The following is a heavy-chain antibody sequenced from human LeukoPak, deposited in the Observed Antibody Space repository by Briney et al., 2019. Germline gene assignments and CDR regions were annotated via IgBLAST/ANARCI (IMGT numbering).Heavy chain of an antibody. CDR1: GGSFSGYY. D-gene: IGHD2-21*02. CDR3: ARGLVVTGGWFDP. Sequence: SETLSLTCAVYGGSFSGYYWSWIRQPPGKGLEWIGEINHSGSTNYNPSLKSRVTISVDTSKNQFSLKLSSVTAADTAVYYCARGLVVTGGWFDPWGQGTLVTVSS. V-gene: IGHV4-34*01. J-gene: IGHJ5*02. CDR2: INHSGST.